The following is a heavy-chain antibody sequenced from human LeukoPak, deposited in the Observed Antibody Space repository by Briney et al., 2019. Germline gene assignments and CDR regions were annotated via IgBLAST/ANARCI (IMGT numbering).Heavy chain of an antibody. D-gene: IGHD3-3*01. J-gene: IGHJ5*02. CDR1: GFTFSSYG. CDR2: ISYDGSNK. CDR3: ARDAYDDASES. Sequence: PGRSLRLSCAASGFTFSSYGMHWVRQAPGKGLEWVAVISYDGSNKYYADSVKGRFTISRDNSKNTLYLQMNSLRAEDTAVYYCARDAYDDASESWGQGTLVTVSS. V-gene: IGHV3-30*03.